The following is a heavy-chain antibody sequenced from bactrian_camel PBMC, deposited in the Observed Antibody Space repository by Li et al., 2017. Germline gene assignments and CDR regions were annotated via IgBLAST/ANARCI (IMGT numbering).Heavy chain of an antibody. J-gene: IGHJ4*01. CDR2: IVWDGSAT. D-gene: IGHD1*01. CDR3: AADAAGGSWFPGNY. Sequence: HVQLVESGGGLVQPGGSLRLSCAASGLAFSRWGMSWVRQAPGKGLEWVSGIVWDGSATYYADSVKGRLTISRDTAKNTLYLQMNSLKPEDTAVYYCAADAAGGSWFPGNYWGQGTQVTVS. CDR1: GLAFSRWG. V-gene: IGHV3S7*01.